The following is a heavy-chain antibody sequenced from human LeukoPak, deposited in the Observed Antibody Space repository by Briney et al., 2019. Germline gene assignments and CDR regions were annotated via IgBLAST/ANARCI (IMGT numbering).Heavy chain of an antibody. V-gene: IGHV3-15*01. CDR3: TTDGVDFWSGYYIGNY. D-gene: IGHD3-3*01. CDR2: IKSNVDGGAR. J-gene: IGHJ4*02. Sequence: GGSLRLSCAASRFTFSDIWMSWVRQAPGKGLEWVGRIKSNVDGGARDYAAPVKGRFTISRDDSKNTLYLQMSRLKTEDTGVYYCTTDGVDFWSGYYIGNYWGQGTLVAVSS. CDR1: RFTFSDIW.